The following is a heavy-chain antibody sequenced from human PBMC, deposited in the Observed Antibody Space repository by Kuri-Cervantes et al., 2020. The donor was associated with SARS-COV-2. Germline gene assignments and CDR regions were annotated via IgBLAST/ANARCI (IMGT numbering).Heavy chain of an antibody. CDR3: TRIYCSGGGCQRFFDT. CDR2: IRSKFFGETR. Sequence: GESLKISCAASGFTFSSYAMSWVRQAPGRGLEWVGFIRSKFFGETRQYAASVRDRFTISRDDSKSIAYLQMNSLKTEDTAVYYCTRIYCSGGGCQRFFDTWGQGTLVTVSS. J-gene: IGHJ4*02. CDR1: GFTFSSYA. V-gene: IGHV3-49*04. D-gene: IGHD2-15*01.